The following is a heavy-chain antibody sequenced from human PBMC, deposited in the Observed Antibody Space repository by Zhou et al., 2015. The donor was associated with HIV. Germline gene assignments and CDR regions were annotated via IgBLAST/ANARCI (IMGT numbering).Heavy chain of an antibody. CDR3: ARGTPRTTRFYAY. CDR1: GGTFSSYA. Sequence: QVQLVQSGAEVKKPGSSVKVSCKASGGTFSSYAISWVRQAPGQGLEWMGGIIPIFGTANYAQKFQGRVTMTSNTSISTAYMELTSLRSEDTAVYYCARGTPRTTRFYAYWGQGTLVTVSS. CDR2: IIPIFGTA. D-gene: IGHD2-2*01. V-gene: IGHV1-69*06. J-gene: IGHJ4*02.